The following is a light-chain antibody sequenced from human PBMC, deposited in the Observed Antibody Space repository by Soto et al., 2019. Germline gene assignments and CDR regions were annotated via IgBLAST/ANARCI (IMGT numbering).Light chain of an antibody. CDR2: DVS. Sequence: QSALTQPRSVSGSPGQSVTISCTGTSSDVDGYNYVSWYQQHPGKAPKLMIYDVSKRPSGVPDRFSGSKSGNTASLTISGLQAEDEADYYCCSYAGSYTSYVFGTGTKV. CDR1: SSDVDGYNY. CDR3: CSYAGSYTSYV. J-gene: IGLJ1*01. V-gene: IGLV2-11*01.